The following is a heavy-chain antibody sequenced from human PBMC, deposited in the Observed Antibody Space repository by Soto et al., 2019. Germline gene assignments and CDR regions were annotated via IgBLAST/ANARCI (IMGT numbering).Heavy chain of an antibody. J-gene: IGHJ4*02. V-gene: IGHV4-34*01. D-gene: IGHD3-22*01. CDR2: INHSGST. CDR1: GGSFSGYY. Sequence: QVQLQQWGAGLLKPSETLSLTCAVYGGSFSGYYWSWIRQPPGKGLEWIGEINHSGSTNYNPSLKSRVTISVXXSXTXXSLKLSSVTAADTAVYYCARRPMIASGDPVFYFDYWGQGTLVTVSS. CDR3: ARRPMIASGDPVFYFDY.